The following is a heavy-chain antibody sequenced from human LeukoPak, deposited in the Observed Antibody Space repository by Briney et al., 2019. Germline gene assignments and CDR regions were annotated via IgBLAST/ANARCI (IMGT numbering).Heavy chain of an antibody. J-gene: IGHJ4*02. D-gene: IGHD3-22*01. CDR3: ARGRTRTYYSASSGYNY. Sequence: ASVKDSCKASGYTFTSYGISWGRQAPGQGLEWMGWISAYNGNTNYAQKLQGRVTMTTDTSTSTAYMELRRLRSDDTAVYYCARGRTRTYYSASSGYNYWGQGTLVTVSS. V-gene: IGHV1-18*01. CDR2: ISAYNGNT. CDR1: GYTFTSYG.